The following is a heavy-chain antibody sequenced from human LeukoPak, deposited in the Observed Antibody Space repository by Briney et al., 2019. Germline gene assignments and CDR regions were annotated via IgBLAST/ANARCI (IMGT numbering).Heavy chain of an antibody. J-gene: IGHJ6*02. CDR1: GYTFTGYY. CDR2: INPNSGGT. Sequence: ASVKVSCKASGYTFTGYYMHWVRQAPGQGLEWMGRINPNSGGTNYAQKFQGRVTMTRDTSISTAYMEPSRLRSDDTAVYYCARDPWIQRIYGMDVWGQGTTVTVSS. CDR3: ARDPWIQRIYGMDV. D-gene: IGHD5-18*01. V-gene: IGHV1-2*06.